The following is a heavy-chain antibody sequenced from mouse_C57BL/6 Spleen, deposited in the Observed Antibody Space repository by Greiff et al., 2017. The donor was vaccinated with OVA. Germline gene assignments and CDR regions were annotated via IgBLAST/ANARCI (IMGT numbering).Heavy chain of an antibody. V-gene: IGHV14-3*01. J-gene: IGHJ2*01. CDR1: GFNIKNTY. Sequence: EVQLQQSVAELVRPGASVKLSCTASGFNIKNTYMHWVKQRPEQGLEWIGRIDPANGNTKYAPKFQGKATLTADTSSNTAYLQLSSLTSEDTAIYYCAGGFITTVVGSGYWGQGTTLTVSS. CDR2: IDPANGNT. CDR3: AGGFITTVVGSGY. D-gene: IGHD1-1*01.